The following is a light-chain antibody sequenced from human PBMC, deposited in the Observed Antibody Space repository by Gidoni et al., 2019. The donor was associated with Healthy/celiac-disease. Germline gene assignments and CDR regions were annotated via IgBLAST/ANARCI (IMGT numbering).Light chain of an antibody. V-gene: IGLV3-9*01. CDR2: RDS. J-gene: IGLJ2*01. CDR1: NIGSKK. CDR3: QVWDSSTSEV. Sequence: SYELTQPLSVSVALGQTAKITCGGKNIGSKKVHWYQQKPGQAPVLVIYRDSTRPSGIPERFSGSNSGNTATLTISRAQAGDEADYYCQVWDSSTSEVFGGGTKLTVL.